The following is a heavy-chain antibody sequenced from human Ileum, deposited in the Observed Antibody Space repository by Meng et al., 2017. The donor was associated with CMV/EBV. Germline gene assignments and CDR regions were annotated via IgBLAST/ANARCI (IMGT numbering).Heavy chain of an antibody. CDR2: IIPIFGTP. CDR3: ARLGQQLVAPPAYFDS. J-gene: IGHJ4*02. D-gene: IGHD1-1*01. Sequence: QAKLVQAGAGVKRPGSSVKFSGKASGGTFSHYGISWIRQTPGQGLEWMGGIIPIFGTPNYAQKFQGRITITADESTQTVYMELSSLTADDTALYFCARLGQQLVAPPAYFDSWGQGTLVTVSS. V-gene: IGHV1-69*12. CDR1: GGTFSHYG.